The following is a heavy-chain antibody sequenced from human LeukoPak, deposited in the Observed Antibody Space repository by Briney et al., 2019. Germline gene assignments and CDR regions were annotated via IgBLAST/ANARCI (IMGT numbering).Heavy chain of an antibody. J-gene: IGHJ3*02. V-gene: IGHV4-59*01. Sequence: DYWXWIRQPPXKGLEGIGYIFHTGSTNYNPSLRSRVTISLDASRDQFSLKLSSVTAADTAVYFCASALTTPDAFDIWGQGTRVTVSS. CDR2: IFHTGST. D-gene: IGHD1-1*01. CDR1: DY. CDR3: ASALTTPDAFDI.